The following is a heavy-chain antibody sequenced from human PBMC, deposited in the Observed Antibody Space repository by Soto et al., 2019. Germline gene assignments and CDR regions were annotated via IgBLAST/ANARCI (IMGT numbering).Heavy chain of an antibody. V-gene: IGHV3-23*01. CDR2: ISGSGGST. CDR1: GFTFSSYA. CDR3: AKRGSGSQFDY. J-gene: IGHJ4*02. Sequence: GGSLRLSCAASGFTFSSYAMSWVRQAPGKGLEWVSVISGSGGSTYYADSVKGRFTISRDNSKNTLYLQMNSLIAEDTAVYYCAKRGSGSQFDYWGQGTLVTVSS. D-gene: IGHD1-26*01.